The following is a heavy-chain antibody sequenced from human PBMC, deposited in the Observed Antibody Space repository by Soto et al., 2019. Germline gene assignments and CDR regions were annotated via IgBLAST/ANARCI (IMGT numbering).Heavy chain of an antibody. CDR3: ARDGVDYGDNWGYYFDY. Sequence: ASVKVSCKASGYTFTSFGISWVRQAPGQGLEWMGWISVYSGNTNYAQKVQGRVTMTTDTSTSTANKEMRSMRTDDTSVYYCARDGVDYGDNWGYYFDYWGQGSLVTVSS. D-gene: IGHD4-17*01. J-gene: IGHJ4*02. CDR1: GYTFTSFG. V-gene: IGHV1-18*01. CDR2: ISVYSGNT.